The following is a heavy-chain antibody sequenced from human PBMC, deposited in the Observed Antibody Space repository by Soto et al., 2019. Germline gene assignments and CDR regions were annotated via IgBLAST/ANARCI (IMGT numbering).Heavy chain of an antibody. D-gene: IGHD3-10*01. CDR1: GGSFGGYY. CDR2: INHSGST. Sequence: PSETLPLTCAVYGGSFGGYYGRWIRQPPGKGLEWIGEINHSGSTNYNPSLKSRVTISVDTSKNQFSLKLSSVTAADTAVYYCARGPRGSGSYSLRRPFDPWGQGTLVTVSS. CDR3: ARGPRGSGSYSLRRPFDP. J-gene: IGHJ5*02. V-gene: IGHV4-34*01.